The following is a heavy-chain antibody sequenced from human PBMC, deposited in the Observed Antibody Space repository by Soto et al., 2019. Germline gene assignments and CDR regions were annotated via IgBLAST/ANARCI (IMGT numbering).Heavy chain of an antibody. D-gene: IGHD6-13*01. CDR1: GFTFSSYA. V-gene: IGHV3-30-3*01. Sequence: QVQLVESGGGVVQPGRSLRLSCAASGFTFSSYAMHWVRQAPGKGLEWVAVISYDGSNKYYADSVKGRFTISRDNSKNTLSLHMNSLRAEDTAVYYCATTYSSSWGDAFDIWGQGTMVTVSS. CDR3: ATTYSSSWGDAFDI. J-gene: IGHJ3*02. CDR2: ISYDGSNK.